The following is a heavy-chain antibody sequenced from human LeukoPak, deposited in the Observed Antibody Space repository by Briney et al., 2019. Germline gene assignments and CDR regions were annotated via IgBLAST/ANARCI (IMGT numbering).Heavy chain of an antibody. CDR2: ISGSGGST. CDR3: ARDNTPYYYGSGSYLYFDY. V-gene: IGHV3-23*01. Sequence: GGSLRLSCAASGFTFSSYAMSWVRQAPGKGLEWVSAISGSGGSTYYADSVKGRFTISRDNSKNTLYLQMNSLRAEDTAVYYCARDNTPYYYGSGSYLYFDYWGQGTLVTVSS. D-gene: IGHD3-10*01. J-gene: IGHJ4*02. CDR1: GFTFSSYA.